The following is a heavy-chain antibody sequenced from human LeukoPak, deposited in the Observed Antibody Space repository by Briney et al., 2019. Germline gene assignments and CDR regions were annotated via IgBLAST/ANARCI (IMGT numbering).Heavy chain of an antibody. Sequence: GGSLRLSCAASGFTFNSYAMNWVRQAPGKGLEWVSSISGGGETTYYADSAKGRFTISRDNSQNTLYLQMNSLRAEDTALYYCARDYADYVGYFFFDYWGQGTLVTVSS. CDR2: ISGGGETT. CDR1: GFTFNSYA. D-gene: IGHD4-17*01. V-gene: IGHV3-23*01. J-gene: IGHJ4*02. CDR3: ARDYADYVGYFFFDY.